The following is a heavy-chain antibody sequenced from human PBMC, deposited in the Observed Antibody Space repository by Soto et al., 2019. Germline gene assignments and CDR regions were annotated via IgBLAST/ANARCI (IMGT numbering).Heavy chain of an antibody. D-gene: IGHD3-9*01. CDR1: GFTFSSYG. Sequence: PGGSLRLSCAASGFTFSSYGMHWVRQAPGKGLEWVAVIWYDGSNKYYADSVKGRFTISRDNSKNTLYLQMNSLRAEDTAVYYCARSYYDILTGYAFDYWGQGTLVTVSS. V-gene: IGHV3-33*01. CDR3: ARSYYDILTGYAFDY. CDR2: IWYDGSNK. J-gene: IGHJ4*02.